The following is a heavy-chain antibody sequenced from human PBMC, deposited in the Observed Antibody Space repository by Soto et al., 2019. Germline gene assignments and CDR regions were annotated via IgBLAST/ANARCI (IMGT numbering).Heavy chain of an antibody. D-gene: IGHD3-9*01. CDR3: ARGANRLVIWPKYYFDY. J-gene: IGHJ4*02. CDR1: GFTFSSYS. V-gene: IGHV3-21*01. Sequence: EVQLVESGGGLVKPGGSLRLSCADSGFTFSSYSMNWVRQAPGKGLEWVSSISSSSTYIYHADSVKGRFTISRDNAKNSLYLQMNSLRAEDTAVYYCARGANRLVIWPKYYFDYWGQGTLVTVSS. CDR2: ISSSSTYI.